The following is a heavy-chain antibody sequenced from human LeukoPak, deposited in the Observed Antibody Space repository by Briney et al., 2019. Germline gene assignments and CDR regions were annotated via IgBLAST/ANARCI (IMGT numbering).Heavy chain of an antibody. CDR2: INHSGGT. D-gene: IGHD4-17*01. CDR1: GGSFSGYY. CDR3: ARGVTRAYYYNGMDV. V-gene: IGHV4-34*01. J-gene: IGHJ6*01. Sequence: SETLSLTCAVYGGSFSGYYWRWIRQPPGKGLEWIGEINHSGGTNDNPSLKSRVTISVDTSKKQFSLNLRSVTAADTAVYYCARGVTRAYYYNGMDVWGQGTTVTVSS.